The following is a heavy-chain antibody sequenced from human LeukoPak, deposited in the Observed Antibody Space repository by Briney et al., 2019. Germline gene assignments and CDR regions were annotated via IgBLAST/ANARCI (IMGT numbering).Heavy chain of an antibody. CDR1: GYSFTTYW. CDR3: ARRDGYGAYDI. J-gene: IGHJ3*02. V-gene: IGHV5-51*01. Sequence: GESLKISCQGSGYSFTTYWIGWVRQMPGKGLEWMGIIYPGDSDTRYSPSFQGQVTISADKSISTAYLQWNSLKAPDTAMYYCARRDGYGAYDIWGQGTMVTVSS. CDR2: IYPGDSDT. D-gene: IGHD5-24*01.